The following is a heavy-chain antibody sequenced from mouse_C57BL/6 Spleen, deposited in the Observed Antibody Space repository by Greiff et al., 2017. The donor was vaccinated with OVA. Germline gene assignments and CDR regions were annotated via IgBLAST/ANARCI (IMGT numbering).Heavy chain of an antibody. J-gene: IGHJ4*01. CDR1: GYTFTSYW. D-gene: IGHD1-1*01. CDR3: ATYRPLRSYAMDY. Sequence: VQLQQPGAELVKPGASVKLSCKASGYTFTSYWMHWVKQRPGQGLEWIGMIHPNSGSTNYNEKFKSKATLTVDKSSSTAYMQLSSLTSEDSAVYYCATYRPLRSYAMDYWGQGTSVTVSS. CDR2: IHPNSGST. V-gene: IGHV1-64*01.